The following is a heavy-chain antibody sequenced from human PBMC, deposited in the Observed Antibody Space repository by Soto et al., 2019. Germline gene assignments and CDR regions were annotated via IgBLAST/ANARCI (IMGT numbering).Heavy chain of an antibody. D-gene: IGHD3-9*01. CDR2: IYHTGST. Sequence: SETLSLTCNVSGGSISTSYWTWIRQPPGKGLEWIGYIYHTGSTRYNPSLRSRVTMSVDTSKNQFSLRLSSVTAADTAVYYCARHPISYSDVLTGQIVYPEFNCIDPWGQGTLVTVSS. CDR1: GGSISTSY. J-gene: IGHJ5*02. V-gene: IGHV4-59*08. CDR3: ARHPISYSDVLTGQIVYPEFNCIDP.